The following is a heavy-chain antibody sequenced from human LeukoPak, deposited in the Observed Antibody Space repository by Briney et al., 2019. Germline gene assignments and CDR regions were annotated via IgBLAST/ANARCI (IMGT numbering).Heavy chain of an antibody. V-gene: IGHV1-2*02. Sequence: GASVKVSCKASGYTFTGYYMHWVRQAPGQGLEWMGWINPNSGGTNYAQKFQGRVTMTRDTSISTAYMELSRLRSDDTAVYYCARVNGDSSGYSYFDYWGQGTLVTVSS. D-gene: IGHD3-22*01. CDR1: GYTFTGYY. J-gene: IGHJ4*02. CDR3: ARVNGDSSGYSYFDY. CDR2: INPNSGGT.